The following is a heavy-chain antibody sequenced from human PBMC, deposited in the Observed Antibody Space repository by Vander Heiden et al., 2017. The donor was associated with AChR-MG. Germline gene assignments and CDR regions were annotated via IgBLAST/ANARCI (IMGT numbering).Heavy chain of an antibody. CDR2: ISSSGSTI. CDR3: GRDLEVPLPGAGWYDP. V-gene: IGHV3-48*03. CDR1: GFTFSSYE. Sequence: VQLVESGGGLVQPGGSLRLSCAASGFTFSSYELNWVRQASGKGLEWVSYISSSGSTIDYADSVKGRLTISRDNAKNSLYLQMNSLRAEDTAVYYCGRDLEVPLPGAGWYDPWC. J-gene: IGHJ5*02. D-gene: IGHD1-1*01.